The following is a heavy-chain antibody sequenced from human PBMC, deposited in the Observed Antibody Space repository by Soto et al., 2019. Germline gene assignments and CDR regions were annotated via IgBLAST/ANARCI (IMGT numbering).Heavy chain of an antibody. CDR2: ISWNSGSI. V-gene: IGHV3-9*01. D-gene: IGHD5-18*01. Sequence: HPGGSLRLSCAASGFTFDDYAMHWVRQAPGKGLEWVSGISWNSGSIGYADSVKGRFTISRDNAKNSLYLQMNSLRAEDTALYYCAKASAAMAPSYYYGMDVWGQGTTVTVSS. CDR1: GFTFDDYA. J-gene: IGHJ6*02. CDR3: AKASAAMAPSYYYGMDV.